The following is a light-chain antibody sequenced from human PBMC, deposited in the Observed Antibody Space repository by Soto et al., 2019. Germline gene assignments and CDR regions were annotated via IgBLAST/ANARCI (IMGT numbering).Light chain of an antibody. CDR3: QQSYSTLAWT. V-gene: IGKV3-15*01. CDR2: GAS. CDR1: QSVHSN. Sequence: EIVMTQSPATLSVSPGERSTLACSASQSVHSNLAWYLQKPGQAPRLLIYGASTRATGIPARFSGSGSGTDFTLTISSLQPEDFATYYCQQSYSTLAWTFGQGTKVDIK. J-gene: IGKJ1*01.